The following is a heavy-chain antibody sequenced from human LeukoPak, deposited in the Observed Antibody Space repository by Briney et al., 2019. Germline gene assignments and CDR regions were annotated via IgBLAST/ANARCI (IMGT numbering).Heavy chain of an antibody. CDR3: ARAQFDVDSSSHFDY. CDR2: IKQGGSEN. V-gene: IGHV3-7*01. D-gene: IGHD6-6*01. Sequence: GGSLRLSCAASGFTFSYYWMSWVRQAPGKGLEWVATIKQGGSENYYVDSVKGRFTISRDNAKNSLYLRMNSLRAEDTAVYYCARAQFDVDSSSHFDYWGQGTLVTVSS. CDR1: GFTFSYYW. J-gene: IGHJ4*02.